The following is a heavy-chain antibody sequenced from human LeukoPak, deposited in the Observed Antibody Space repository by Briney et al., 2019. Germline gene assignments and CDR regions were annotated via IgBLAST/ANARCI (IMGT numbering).Heavy chain of an antibody. CDR3: ARGAPYSSGWYEGLGWFDP. D-gene: IGHD6-19*01. J-gene: IGHJ5*02. CDR1: GGSISSYY. Sequence: PSETLSLTCTVSGGSISSYYWSWIRQPPGKGLEWIGYIYYSGSTNYNPSLKSRVTISVDTSKNQFSLKLSSVTAADTAVYYCARGAPYSSGWYEGLGWFDPWGQGTLVTVSS. V-gene: IGHV4-59*01. CDR2: IYYSGST.